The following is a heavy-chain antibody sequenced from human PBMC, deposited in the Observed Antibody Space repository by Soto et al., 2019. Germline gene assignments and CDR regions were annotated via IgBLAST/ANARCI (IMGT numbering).Heavy chain of an antibody. CDR3: ARDRYEYSSSSGINWFDX. J-gene: IGHJ5*02. V-gene: IGHV4-59*01. CDR2: IYNSGST. CDR1: GGSISIYY. Sequence: SETLSLTCTVSGGSISIYYWSWIRQPPGKGLEWIVNIYNSGSTNYKPYLKSRVTISVDTSKNQFSLKLSSVTAADTAVYYCARDRYEYSSSSGINWFDXWGQGTLFTVSX. D-gene: IGHD6-6*01.